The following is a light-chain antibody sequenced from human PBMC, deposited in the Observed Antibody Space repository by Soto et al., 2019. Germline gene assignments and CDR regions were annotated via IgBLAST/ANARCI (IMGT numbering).Light chain of an antibody. CDR3: QQRSNWPPLFT. CDR1: QSVSSY. J-gene: IGKJ3*01. V-gene: IGKV3-11*01. CDR2: DAS. Sequence: EIVLTQSPATLSLSPGERATLSCRASQSVSSYLAWYQQKPGQAPRLLIYDASNRATGIPARFSGSGSGTDSTLTISSLELEDFAVYYCQQRSNWPPLFTFGPGTKVDIK.